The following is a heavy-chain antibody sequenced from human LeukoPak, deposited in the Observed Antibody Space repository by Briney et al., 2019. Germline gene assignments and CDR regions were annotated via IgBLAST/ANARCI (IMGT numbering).Heavy chain of an antibody. CDR1: GFTFSSYS. D-gene: IGHD3-10*01. J-gene: IGHJ4*02. CDR2: ISSSSSYI. CDR3: ARDYSGSGSYYNRGTLDY. Sequence: GGSLRLSCAASGFTFSSYSMNWVRQAPGKGLEWVSSISSSSSYIYYADSVKGRFTISRDNAKNSLYLQMNSLRAEDTAVYYCARDYSGSGSYYNRGTLDYWGQGTLVTVSS. V-gene: IGHV3-21*01.